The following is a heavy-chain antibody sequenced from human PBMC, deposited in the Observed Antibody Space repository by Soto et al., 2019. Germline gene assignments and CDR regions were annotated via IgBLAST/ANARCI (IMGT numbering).Heavy chain of an antibody. Sequence: AWGTLSLTCTVSGGSISSSSYYWGWIRQPPGKWLEWIGSIYYSGSTYYNPSLKSRVTISVDTSKNQFSLKLSSVTAADTAVYYCARHRGPMVRGVISNWFDPWGQGTLVTVSS. J-gene: IGHJ5*02. CDR3: ARHRGPMVRGVISNWFDP. CDR1: GGSISSSSYY. D-gene: IGHD3-10*01. CDR2: IYYSGST. V-gene: IGHV4-39*01.